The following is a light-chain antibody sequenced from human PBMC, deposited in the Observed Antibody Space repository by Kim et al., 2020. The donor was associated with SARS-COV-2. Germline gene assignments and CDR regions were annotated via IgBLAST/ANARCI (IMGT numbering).Light chain of an antibody. Sequence: QSVLTQPPSASGTPGQRVTISCSGCSSNIGSNTVNWYQQVPRTAPKLLIYSNNQRPSGVPDRFSGPKSGTSASLAISGLQSEDEADYYCAVWDDSLNGPGFGGGTQMTVL. CDR1: SSNIGSNT. V-gene: IGLV1-44*01. J-gene: IGLJ7*01. CDR3: AVWDDSLNGPG. CDR2: SNN.